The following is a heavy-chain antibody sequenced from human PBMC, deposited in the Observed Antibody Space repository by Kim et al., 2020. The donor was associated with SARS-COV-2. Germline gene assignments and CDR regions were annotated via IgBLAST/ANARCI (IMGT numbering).Heavy chain of an antibody. CDR2: IYHSGST. Sequence: SETLSLTCAVSGGSISSSNWWSWVRQPPGKGLEWIGEIYHSGSTNYNPSLKSRVTISVDKSKNQFSLKLSSVTAADTAVYYCASDTAQPLIAEPTGYWGQGTLVTVSS. CDR1: GGSISSSNW. CDR3: ASDTAQPLIAEPTGY. D-gene: IGHD6-13*01. V-gene: IGHV4-4*02. J-gene: IGHJ4*02.